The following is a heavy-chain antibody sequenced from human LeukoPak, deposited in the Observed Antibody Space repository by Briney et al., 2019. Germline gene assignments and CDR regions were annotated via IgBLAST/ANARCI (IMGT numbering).Heavy chain of an antibody. D-gene: IGHD1-7*01. Sequence: PSETLSLTCTVSGGSISSGSYYWSWIRQPAGKGLEWIGRIYSSGSTNYNSSLKSRVTISVDTSKNQFSLKLSSVTAADTAVYYCARDGTLRQYYYYYMDVWGKGTTVTVSS. CDR3: ARDGTLRQYYYYYMDV. CDR2: IYSSGST. J-gene: IGHJ6*03. V-gene: IGHV4-61*02. CDR1: GGSISSGSYY.